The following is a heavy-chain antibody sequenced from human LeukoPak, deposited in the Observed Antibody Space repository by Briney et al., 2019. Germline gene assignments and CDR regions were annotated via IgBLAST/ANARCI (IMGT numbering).Heavy chain of an antibody. V-gene: IGHV3-48*03. CDR3: ARGSLSGSYYEKVDY. J-gene: IGHJ4*02. D-gene: IGHD1-26*01. Sequence: PGGSLRLSCAASGFTFSSYEMNWVRQAPGKGLEWVSYISSSGSTIYYADSVKGRFTISRDNAKNSLYLQMDSLRAEDTAVYYCARGSLSGSYYEKVDYWGQGTLVTVSS. CDR1: GFTFSSYE. CDR2: ISSSGSTI.